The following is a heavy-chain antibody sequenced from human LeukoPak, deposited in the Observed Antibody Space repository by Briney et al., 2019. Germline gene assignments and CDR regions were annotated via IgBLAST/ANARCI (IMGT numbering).Heavy chain of an antibody. V-gene: IGHV3-30*02. J-gene: IGHJ4*02. CDR2: IRYDGSNK. D-gene: IGHD3-22*01. Sequence: QSGGSLRLSCAASGFTFSTYGMNWVRQAPGKGLEWVAFIRYDGSNKYYADSVKGRFTISRDNSKNTLYLQMNSLRPEDSAVHYCAKDGRGSGYFPDYWGQGTLVTVSS. CDR1: GFTFSTYG. CDR3: AKDGRGSGYFPDY.